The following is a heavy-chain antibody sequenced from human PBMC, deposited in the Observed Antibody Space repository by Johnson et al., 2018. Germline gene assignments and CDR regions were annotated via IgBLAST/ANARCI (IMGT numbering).Heavy chain of an antibody. D-gene: IGHD1-1*01. V-gene: IGHV3-73*01. J-gene: IGHJ3*02. Sequence: QLQESGGGLVQPGGSLKLSCAASGFTFSGAPIHWVRQASGKGLEWVGHIRNKANYYATEYAGSVKGRFTISRDDSKNTAYLQMNSLKTQDTAVYYCTTPPDDRETFDIWGQGTKVTVSS. CDR3: TTPPDDRETFDI. CDR1: GFTFSGAP. CDR2: IRNKANYYAT.